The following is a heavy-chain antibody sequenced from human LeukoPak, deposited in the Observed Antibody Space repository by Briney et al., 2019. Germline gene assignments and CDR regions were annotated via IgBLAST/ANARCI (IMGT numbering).Heavy chain of an antibody. J-gene: IGHJ4*02. Sequence: VKPSETLSLTCTVSGCSISSYYWSWIRQPPGTGLEWLGYIYYSGSTNYNPSLKSRVTISVDTSKNQFSLKLSSVTAADTAVYYCASQYCSGGSCYLDYWGQGTLVTVSS. V-gene: IGHV4-59*08. CDR3: ASQYCSGGSCYLDY. CDR1: GCSISSYY. D-gene: IGHD2-15*01. CDR2: IYYSGST.